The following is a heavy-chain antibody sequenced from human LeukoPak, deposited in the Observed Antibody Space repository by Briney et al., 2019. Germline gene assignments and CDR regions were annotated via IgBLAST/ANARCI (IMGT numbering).Heavy chain of an antibody. J-gene: IGHJ4*02. V-gene: IGHV3-7*01. Sequence: GGSLRLSCAASGFTFSSYWMSWVRQAPGKGLEWVANIKQDGSEKYYVDSVKGRFTISRDNAKNSLYLQMNSLRAEDTAVYYCAGDRSVTYYDFWSGYLDHYFDYWGQGTLVTVSS. CDR2: IKQDGSEK. CDR3: AGDRSVTYYDFWSGYLDHYFDY. D-gene: IGHD3-3*01. CDR1: GFTFSSYW.